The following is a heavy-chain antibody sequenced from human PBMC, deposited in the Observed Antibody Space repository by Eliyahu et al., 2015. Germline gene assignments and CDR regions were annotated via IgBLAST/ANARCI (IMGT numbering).Heavy chain of an antibody. J-gene: IGHJ5*02. V-gene: IGHV3-30*03. D-gene: IGHD2-2*01. CDR1: GFPFSXXX. CDR3: ARDYAYQSLPAVPYNWFDP. CDR2: ISYDGSNK. Sequence: QVQLVESGGGVVQPGRSLXLSCAASGFPFSXXXXHWVRQAPGKGLEWVAVISYDGSNKYYADSVKGRFTISRDNSKNTLYLQMNSLRAEDTAVYYCARDYAYQSLPAVPYNWFDPWGQGTLVTVSS.